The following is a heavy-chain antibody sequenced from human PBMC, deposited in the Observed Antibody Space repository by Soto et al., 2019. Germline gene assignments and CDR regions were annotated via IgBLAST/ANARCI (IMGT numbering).Heavy chain of an antibody. CDR1: GFTFDDYA. CDR2: ISWNSGSI. V-gene: IGHV3-9*01. Sequence: PGGSLRLSCAASGFTFDDYAMHWVRLAPGKGLEWVSGISWNSGSIGYADSVKGRFTISRDNAKNSLYLQMNSLRAEDTALYYCANVTLGGSYYRVFQHWDQVILVTVPS. D-gene: IGHD1-26*01. J-gene: IGHJ1*01. CDR3: ANVTLGGSYYRVFQH.